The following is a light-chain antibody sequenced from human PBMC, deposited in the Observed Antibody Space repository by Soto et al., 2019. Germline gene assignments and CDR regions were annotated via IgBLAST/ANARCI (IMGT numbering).Light chain of an antibody. V-gene: IGLV2-14*01. CDR2: EVS. Sequence: QSVLTQPASVSGSPGQSLTISCTGTSIDIAPYNYVSWYQQHPGKAPKLIIYEVSYRPSGISNRFSGSKSGNTASLTISGLQAEDEADYYCSSYTSSTTYGFGTGTKVTVL. CDR3: SSYTSSTTYG. J-gene: IGLJ1*01. CDR1: SIDIAPYNY.